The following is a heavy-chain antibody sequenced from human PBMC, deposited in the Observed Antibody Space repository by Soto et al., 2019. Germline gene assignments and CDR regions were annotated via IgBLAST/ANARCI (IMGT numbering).Heavy chain of an antibody. Sequence: PGLSLRRSCSASGFTFSNYSTNWVRQAPGKGLEWVSSISSSSSYIYYADSVKGRFTISRDNAKNSLYLQMNSLRAEDTAVYYCARDTRAVYGDYAVYNWFDPWGQGTLVTVSS. CDR3: ARDTRAVYGDYAVYNWFDP. CDR1: GFTFSNYS. J-gene: IGHJ5*02. D-gene: IGHD4-17*01. V-gene: IGHV3-21*01. CDR2: ISSSSSYI.